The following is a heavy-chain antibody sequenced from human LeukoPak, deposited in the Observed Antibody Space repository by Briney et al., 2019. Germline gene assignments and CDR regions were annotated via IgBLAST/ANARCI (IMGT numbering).Heavy chain of an antibody. D-gene: IGHD6-19*01. Sequence: SETLSLTCTVSGGSISSSSYYWGWIRQPPGKGLEWIGSIYYSGSTYYNPSLKSRVTISLDASNKQFSLRLSSVTAADTAVYYCARGSHPVTGTLGGYFDPWGQGTLVTVSS. V-gene: IGHV4-39*02. J-gene: IGHJ4*02. CDR3: ARGSHPVTGTLGGYFDP. CDR2: IYYSGST. CDR1: GGSISSSSYY.